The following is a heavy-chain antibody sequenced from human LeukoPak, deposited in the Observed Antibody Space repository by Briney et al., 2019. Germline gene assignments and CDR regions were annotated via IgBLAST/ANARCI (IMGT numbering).Heavy chain of an antibody. D-gene: IGHD1-26*01. CDR3: ARSGGTWSYNY. Sequence: SETLSLTCTVSGGSISSYYWSWIRQPPGKGLEWIGYIYYSGSTHYNPSLKSRVTISADTSKNQFSLTLTSVTAADTAVYYCARSGGTWSYNYWGQGTLVTVSS. V-gene: IGHV4-59*01. CDR1: GGSISSYY. CDR2: IYYSGST. J-gene: IGHJ4*02.